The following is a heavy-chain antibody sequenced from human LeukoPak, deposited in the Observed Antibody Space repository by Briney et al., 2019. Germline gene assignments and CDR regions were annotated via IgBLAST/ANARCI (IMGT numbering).Heavy chain of an antibody. CDR1: GYTFTSYY. D-gene: IGHD4-17*01. CDR2: INPSGGST. Sequence: ASVKLSCKASGYTFTSYYMHWVRQAPGQGLEWMGIINPSGGSTSYAQKFQGRVTMTRDTSTSTVYMELSSLRSEDTAVYYCARDLGGENYFDYWGQGTLVTVSS. J-gene: IGHJ4*02. V-gene: IGHV1-46*01. CDR3: ARDLGGENYFDY.